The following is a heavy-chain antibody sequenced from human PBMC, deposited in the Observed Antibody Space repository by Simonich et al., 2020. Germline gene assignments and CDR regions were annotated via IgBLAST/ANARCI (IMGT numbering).Heavy chain of an antibody. CDR1: GFTFSSYA. Sequence: QVQLVESGGGVVQPGRSLRLSCAASGFTFSSYAMYWVRQVPGKGLEWVAVNSYDGSNKYYADSVKGRFTISRDNSKNTLYLQMNSLRAEDTAVYYCAREGLILDAFDIWGQGTMVTVSS. J-gene: IGHJ3*02. D-gene: IGHD3-22*01. CDR3: AREGLILDAFDI. V-gene: IGHV3-30*07. CDR2: NSYDGSNK.